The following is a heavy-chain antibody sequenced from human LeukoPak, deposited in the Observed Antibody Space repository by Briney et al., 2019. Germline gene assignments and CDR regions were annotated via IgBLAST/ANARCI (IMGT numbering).Heavy chain of an antibody. J-gene: IGHJ4*01. Sequence: ASVEVSCKASGGTFSSYAISWVRQAPGQGLEWMGRIITIFGTANYAQKFQGRVTITTDESTSTAYMELSSLRSEDTAVYYCARGDNYYGSGSYLYYFDYWGQGTLVTVSS. CDR1: GGTFSSYA. CDR2: IITIFGTA. V-gene: IGHV1-69*05. CDR3: ARGDNYYGSGSYLYYFDY. D-gene: IGHD3-10*01.